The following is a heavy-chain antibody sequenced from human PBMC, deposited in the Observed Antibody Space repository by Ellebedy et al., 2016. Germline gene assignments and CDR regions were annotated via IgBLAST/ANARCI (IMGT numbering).Heavy chain of an antibody. CDR2: ISGSGGYT. CDR3: ARDQDGKGSTSDY. J-gene: IGHJ4*02. CDR1: GFTFSNYA. Sequence: GESLKISXAVSGFTFSNYAMSWVRQAPGKGLEWVAVISGSGGYTHYADSVKGRFTISRDNAKNTLYLQMNSLRAEDTALYYCARDQDGKGSTSDYWGQGTLVTVSP. V-gene: IGHV3-23*01. D-gene: IGHD1-14*01.